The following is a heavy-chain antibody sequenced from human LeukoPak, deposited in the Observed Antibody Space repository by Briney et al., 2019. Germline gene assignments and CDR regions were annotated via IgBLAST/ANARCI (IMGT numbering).Heavy chain of an antibody. V-gene: IGHV4-39*01. D-gene: IGHD3-22*01. CDR1: GGSISSSSYY. CDR3: ATYYDSSGYDPRNWFDP. J-gene: IGHJ5*02. CDR2: IYYSGST. Sequence: PSETLSLTCSVSGGSISSSSYYWGWIRQPPGKGLEWIGSIYYSGSTYYNPSLKSRVTISVDTSKNQFSLKLSSVTAADTAVYYCATYYDSSGYDPRNWFDPWVQGTLVTVSS.